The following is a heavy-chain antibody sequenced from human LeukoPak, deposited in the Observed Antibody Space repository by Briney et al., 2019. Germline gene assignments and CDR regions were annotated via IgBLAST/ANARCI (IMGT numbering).Heavy chain of an antibody. CDR2: INPNSGGT. CDR3: ARYCSSTSCHSWGAFDI. J-gene: IGHJ3*02. D-gene: IGHD2-2*01. V-gene: IGHV1-2*02. CDR1: GYTFTGYY. Sequence: GASVKVSCKASGYTFTGYYMHWVRQAPGQGLEWMGWINPNSGGTNYAQKFQGRVTMTRDTSISTAYTELSRLRSDDTAVYYCARYCSSTSCHSWGAFDIWGQGTMVTVSS.